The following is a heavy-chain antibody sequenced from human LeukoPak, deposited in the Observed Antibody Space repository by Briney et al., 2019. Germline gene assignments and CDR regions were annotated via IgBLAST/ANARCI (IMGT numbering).Heavy chain of an antibody. CDR3: ARAVPAANYYYGMDV. Sequence: SETLSLTCAVYGGSFSGYYWSWIRQPPGKGLEWIGEINHSGSTNYNPSLKSRVTISVDTSKNQFSLKLSSVTAADMAVYYCARAVPAANYYYGMDVWGQGTTVTVSS. CDR1: GGSFSGYY. D-gene: IGHD2-2*01. V-gene: IGHV4-34*01. J-gene: IGHJ6*02. CDR2: INHSGST.